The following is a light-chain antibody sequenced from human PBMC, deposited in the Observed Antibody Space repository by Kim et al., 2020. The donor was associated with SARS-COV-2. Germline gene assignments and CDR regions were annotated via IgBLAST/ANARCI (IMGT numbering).Light chain of an antibody. CDR2: LNSDGSH. J-gene: IGLJ3*02. Sequence: QLVLIQSPSASASLGASVKLTCTLSSGHSSYAIAWHQQQPEKGPRYLMKLNSDGSHSKGDGIPDRFSGSSSGAERYLTISSLQSEDEADYYCQTWGTGINWVFGGGTQLTVL. CDR3: QTWGTGINWV. CDR1: SGHSSYA. V-gene: IGLV4-69*01.